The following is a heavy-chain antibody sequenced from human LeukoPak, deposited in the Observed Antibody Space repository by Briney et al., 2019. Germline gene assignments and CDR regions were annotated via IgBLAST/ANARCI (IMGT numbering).Heavy chain of an antibody. J-gene: IGHJ4*02. CDR1: GFTFSSYG. CDR3: AKDQGSYYEAGADH. CDR2: ILFDGSNK. Sequence: TGGSLRLSCAASGFTFSSYGMHWVRQAPGKGLEWVAVILFDGSNKYYADSVKGRFTISRDNSKNTLYLQMNSLRAEDTAMYYCAKDQGSYYEAGADHWGQGTLVTVSS. D-gene: IGHD3-10*01. V-gene: IGHV3-33*06.